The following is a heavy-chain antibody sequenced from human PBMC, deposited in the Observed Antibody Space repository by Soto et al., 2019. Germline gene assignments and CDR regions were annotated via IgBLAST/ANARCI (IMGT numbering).Heavy chain of an antibody. Sequence: KPSETLSLPCTLSAGSISSSSYYWGWIRQPPGKGLEWIGSIYYSGSTYYNPSLKSRVTISVDTSKNQFSLKLSSVTAADTAVYYCAREGYSSGFDGGWFDPWGQGTLVTVS. D-gene: IGHD6-19*01. CDR2: IYYSGST. J-gene: IGHJ5*02. CDR1: AGSISSSSYY. CDR3: AREGYSSGFDGGWFDP. V-gene: IGHV4-39*01.